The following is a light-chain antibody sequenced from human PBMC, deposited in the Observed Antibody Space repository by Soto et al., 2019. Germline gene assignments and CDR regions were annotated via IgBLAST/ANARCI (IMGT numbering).Light chain of an antibody. CDR1: QSVDSN. Sequence: EILMTQSPATLSVSPGERATLSCRASQSVDSNLAWYQQKPGQAPRLLIYGASTRATGISARFSGSGSGTEFTLTISSLQSEDFGDYYCQEYNNWWTFGQGTKV. CDR3: QEYNNWWT. CDR2: GAS. V-gene: IGKV3-15*01. J-gene: IGKJ1*01.